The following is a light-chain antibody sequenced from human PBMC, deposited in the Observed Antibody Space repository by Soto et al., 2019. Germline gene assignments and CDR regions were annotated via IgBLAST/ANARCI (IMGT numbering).Light chain of an antibody. J-gene: IGLJ1*01. CDR2: EVS. V-gene: IGLV2-8*01. CDR1: SSDVGGYNY. CDR3: RSYAGSNTYV. Sequence: QSALTQPPSASGSPGQSVPISCTGTSSDVGGYNYVSWYQQHPGKAPKLMIYEVSKRPSGVPDRFSGSKSGNTASLTVSGLQAEDEADYYCRSYAGSNTYVFGTGTKLTVL.